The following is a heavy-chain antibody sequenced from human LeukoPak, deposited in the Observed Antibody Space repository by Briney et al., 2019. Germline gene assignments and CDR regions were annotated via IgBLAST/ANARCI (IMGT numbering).Heavy chain of an antibody. J-gene: IGHJ4*02. CDR2: IYSDDST. D-gene: IGHD6-19*01. Sequence: GGSLRLSCVASGFTVSGVYMSWVRQAPGQGLDWVSVIYSDDSTYYADSVKGRFTISRDNSKNTLNLQMNSLRAEDTAVYYCARENSGWYDYWGQGTLVTVSS. V-gene: IGHV3-53*01. CDR1: GFTVSGVY. CDR3: ARENSGWYDY.